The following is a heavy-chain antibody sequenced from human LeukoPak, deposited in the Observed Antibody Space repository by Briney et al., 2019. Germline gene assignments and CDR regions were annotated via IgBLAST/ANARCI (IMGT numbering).Heavy chain of an antibody. CDR3: ANKDVLGYFDY. Sequence: GGSLSLSCAASGFTFDDYAMHWVRQAPGKSLEWVSLISGDGGSTYYADSVKGRFTIPRDNSKNSLYLQMNSLRTEDTALYHCANKDVLGYFDYWGQGTLVTVSS. CDR2: ISGDGGST. J-gene: IGHJ4*02. CDR1: GFTFDDYA. D-gene: IGHD6-6*01. V-gene: IGHV3-43*02.